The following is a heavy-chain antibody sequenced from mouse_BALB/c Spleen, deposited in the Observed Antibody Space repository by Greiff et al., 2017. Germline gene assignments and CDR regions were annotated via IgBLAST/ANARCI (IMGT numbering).Heavy chain of an antibody. CDR2: IYPGNSDT. V-gene: IGHV1-5*01. D-gene: IGHD1-1*01. CDR1: GYTFTSYW. J-gene: IGHJ2*01. Sequence: EVKLQESGTVLARPGASVKMSCKASGYTFTSYWMHWVKQRPGQGLEWIGAIYPGNSDTSYNQKFKGKAKLTAVTSTSTAYMWLSSLTNEDSAVYYCTSTNYYGSSDVDYWGQGTTLTVSS. CDR3: TSTNYYGSSDVDY.